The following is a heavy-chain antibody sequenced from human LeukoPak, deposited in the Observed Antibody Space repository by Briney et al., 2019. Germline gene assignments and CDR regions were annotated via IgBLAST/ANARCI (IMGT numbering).Heavy chain of an antibody. CDR2: IYYSGST. D-gene: IGHD4-11*01. Sequence: SETLSLTCAVSGGSISCYYWSWIRQPPGKGLEWIGYIYYSGSTNYNPSLKSRIAISVDTSKNLFSLKLSSVTAADTALYYCARLRGNYFPDYWGQGTLVTVSS. V-gene: IGHV4-59*01. J-gene: IGHJ4*02. CDR3: ARLRGNYFPDY. CDR1: GGSISCYY.